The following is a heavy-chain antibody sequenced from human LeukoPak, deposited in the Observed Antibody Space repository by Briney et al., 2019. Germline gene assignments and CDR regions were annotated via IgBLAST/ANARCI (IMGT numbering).Heavy chain of an antibody. CDR2: IYTSGST. CDR1: GGSISSYY. J-gene: IGHJ6*03. D-gene: IGHD3-16*01. CDR3: ERLIYYYYMDV. Sequence: SETLSLTCTVSGGSISSYYWSWIRQPPGKGLEWIGYIYTSGSTNYNPSLKSRVTISVDTSKNQFSLKLSSVTAADTAVYYCERLIYYYYMDVWGKGTTVTVSS. V-gene: IGHV4-4*09.